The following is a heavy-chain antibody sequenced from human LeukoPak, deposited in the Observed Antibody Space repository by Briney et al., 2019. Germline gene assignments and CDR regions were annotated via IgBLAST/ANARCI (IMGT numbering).Heavy chain of an antibody. CDR2: ISRGSSSI. V-gene: IGHV3-48*01. Sequence: PGGSLRLSCAASGXIFSNYNMNWVRQAPGKGLEWVSKISRGSSSIYYADSVKGRFTISRDNGKNSLYLQMNSLRAEDTAVYYCARDFAYTAMVTGPRDYYGMDVWGQGITVTVSS. D-gene: IGHD5-18*01. J-gene: IGHJ6*02. CDR3: ARDFAYTAMVTGPRDYYGMDV. CDR1: GXIFSNYN.